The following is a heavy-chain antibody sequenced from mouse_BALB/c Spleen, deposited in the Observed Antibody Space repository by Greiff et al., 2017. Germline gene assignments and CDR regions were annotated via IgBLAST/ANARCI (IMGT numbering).Heavy chain of an antibody. CDR1: GFSLTGYG. D-gene: IGHD1-1*01. V-gene: IGHV2-6-7*01. Sequence: QVQLKESGPGLVAPSQSLSITCTVSGFSLTGYGVNWVRQPPGKGLEWLGMIWGDGSTDYNSALKSRLSISKDNSKSQVFLKMNSLQTDDTARYYCARATTVVYWYFDVWGAGTTVTVSS. J-gene: IGHJ1*01. CDR2: IWGDGST. CDR3: ARATTVVYWYFDV.